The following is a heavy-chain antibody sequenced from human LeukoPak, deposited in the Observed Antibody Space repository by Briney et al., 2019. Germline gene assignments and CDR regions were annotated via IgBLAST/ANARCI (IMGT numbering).Heavy chain of an antibody. D-gene: IGHD6-6*01. Sequence: SETLSLTCTVSGDSISSYYWSWIRQPPGKGLESIGYIDYSGNTNYNPSLKSRVTISVDTSKSQFSLKLSSVTAADTAVYYCARTAPYSSSSFDCWGQGSLVTVSS. V-gene: IGHV4-59*01. J-gene: IGHJ4*02. CDR1: GDSISSYY. CDR3: ARTAPYSSSSFDC. CDR2: IDYSGNT.